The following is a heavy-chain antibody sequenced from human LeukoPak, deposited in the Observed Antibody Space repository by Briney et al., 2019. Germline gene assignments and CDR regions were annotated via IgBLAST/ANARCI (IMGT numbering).Heavy chain of an antibody. CDR3: ARGSNYPSDY. CDR2: IYHSGST. V-gene: IGHV4-38-2*02. D-gene: IGHD4-11*01. J-gene: IGHJ4*02. Sequence: TSETLSLTCTVSGYSISSGYYWGWIRQPPRKGLEWIGSIYHSGSTYYNPSLKSRVTISVDTSKNQFSLKLSSVTAADTAVYYCARGSNYPSDYWGQGTLVTVSS. CDR1: GYSISSGYY.